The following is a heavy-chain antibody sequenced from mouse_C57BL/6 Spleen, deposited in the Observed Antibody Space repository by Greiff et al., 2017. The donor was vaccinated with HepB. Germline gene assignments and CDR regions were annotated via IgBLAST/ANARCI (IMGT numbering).Heavy chain of an antibody. D-gene: IGHD4-1*01. V-gene: IGHV5-12*01. CDR2: ISNGGGST. Sequence: EVQLVESGGGLVQPGGSLKLSCAASGFTFSDYYMYWVRQTPEKRLEWVAYISNGGGSTYYTDTVKGRVTISRDNAKNTMYLQMRRLKSEDAAMYYSARHWLGPLYCYLDVWGTGTTVTVSS. J-gene: IGHJ1*03. CDR1: GFTFSDYY. CDR3: ARHWLGPLYCYLDV.